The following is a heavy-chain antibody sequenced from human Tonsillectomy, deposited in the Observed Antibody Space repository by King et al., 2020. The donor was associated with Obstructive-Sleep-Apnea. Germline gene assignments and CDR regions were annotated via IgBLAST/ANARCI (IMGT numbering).Heavy chain of an antibody. Sequence: VQLVESGAEVKKPGASVKVSYKASGYTFTSYGISWVRQAPGQGLEWMGWISAYNGNTNYAQKLQGRVTMTTDTSTSTAYMELRSLRSDDTAVYDCASPLGVGALGAFDIWGQGTMVTVSS. CDR3: ASPLGVGALGAFDI. J-gene: IGHJ3*02. CDR1: GYTFTSYG. D-gene: IGHD1-26*01. V-gene: IGHV1-18*01. CDR2: ISAYNGNT.